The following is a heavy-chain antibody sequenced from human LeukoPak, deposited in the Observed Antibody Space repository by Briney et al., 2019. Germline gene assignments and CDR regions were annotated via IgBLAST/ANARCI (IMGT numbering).Heavy chain of an antibody. CDR1: GGSISNYY. D-gene: IGHD3-10*01. Sequence: PSETLSLTCTVSGGSISNYYWTWIRQPPGKGLEWIGYIYYSGKNNYNPSLKSRVTISVDTSKNQFSLKMSSVTAADTAVYYCARENRRMVRDPRGRYNYYGMDVWGQGTTVTVSS. V-gene: IGHV4-59*01. J-gene: IGHJ6*02. CDR2: IYYSGKN. CDR3: ARENRRMVRDPRGRYNYYGMDV.